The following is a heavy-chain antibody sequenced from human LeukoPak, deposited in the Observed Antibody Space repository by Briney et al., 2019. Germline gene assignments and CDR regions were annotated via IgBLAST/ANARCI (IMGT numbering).Heavy chain of an antibody. CDR3: ARRVGYYGSGNYFYYMDV. CDR1: GFIFSSYA. Sequence: GGSLRLSCARSGFIFSSYAMHWVRQAPGKGLEYVSGISSNGGNTNYANFVKGRFTISRDNSKNTLYLQMGSLRAEDMAVYYCARRVGYYGSGNYFYYMDVWGKGTTVTVSS. CDR2: ISSNGGNT. V-gene: IGHV3-64*01. J-gene: IGHJ6*03. D-gene: IGHD3-10*01.